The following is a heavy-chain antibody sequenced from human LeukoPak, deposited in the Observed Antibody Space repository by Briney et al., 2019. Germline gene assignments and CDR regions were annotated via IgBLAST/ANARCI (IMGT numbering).Heavy chain of an antibody. CDR3: ARHRGYSSGTTVDY. CDR1: GGSFSGYY. CDR2: INHSGST. Sequence: SETLSLTCAVYGGSFSGYYWSWIRQPPGKGLEWIGEINHSGSTNYNPSLKSRVTISVDTFKNQFSLKLSSVTAADTAVYYCARHRGYSSGTTVDYWGQGTLVTVSS. V-gene: IGHV4-34*01. J-gene: IGHJ4*02. D-gene: IGHD6-19*01.